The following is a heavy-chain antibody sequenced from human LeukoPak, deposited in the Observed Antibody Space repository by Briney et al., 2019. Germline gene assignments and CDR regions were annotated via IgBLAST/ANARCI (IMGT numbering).Heavy chain of an antibody. Sequence: SGTLSLTCAVSGGSLSSSNWWSWVRPPPGKGLEWIGEIYHSGSTNYNPSLKSRVTISVDKSKNQFSLKLSSVTAADTAVYYCARGNEYSSSFRGWYFDYWGQGTLVTVSS. CDR3: ARGNEYSSSFRGWYFDY. V-gene: IGHV4-4*02. CDR1: GGSLSSSNW. J-gene: IGHJ4*02. CDR2: IYHSGST. D-gene: IGHD6-6*01.